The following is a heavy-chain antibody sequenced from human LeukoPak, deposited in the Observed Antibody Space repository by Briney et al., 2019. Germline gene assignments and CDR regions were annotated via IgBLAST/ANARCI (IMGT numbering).Heavy chain of an antibody. D-gene: IGHD3-22*01. J-gene: IGHJ4*02. CDR3: ATSPIVVVITAHFDY. CDR1: GFTFSSYA. CDR2: ISGSGGST. Sequence: GGSLRLSCAASGFTFSSYAMSWVRQAPGKGLEWVSAISGSGGSTYYADSVKGRFTISRDNSKNTLYLQMNSLRAEDTAVYYCATSPIVVVITAHFDYWGQGTLVTVSS. V-gene: IGHV3-23*01.